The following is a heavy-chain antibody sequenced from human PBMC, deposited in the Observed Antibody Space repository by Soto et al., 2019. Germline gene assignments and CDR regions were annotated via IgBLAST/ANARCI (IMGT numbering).Heavy chain of an antibody. J-gene: IGHJ5*02. V-gene: IGHV3-66*01. Sequence: EVQLVESGGGLVQPGGSLRLSCAASGFTVSSNYMSWVRKAPGKGLEWVSVIYSGGSTYYADSVKGRFTISRDNSKNTRYLQMNSLRGEDTAVYYCARDRGRGFGEPIGPWFDPWGQGTLVTVSS. CDR3: ARDRGRGFGEPIGPWFDP. CDR1: GFTVSSNY. D-gene: IGHD3-10*01. CDR2: IYSGGST.